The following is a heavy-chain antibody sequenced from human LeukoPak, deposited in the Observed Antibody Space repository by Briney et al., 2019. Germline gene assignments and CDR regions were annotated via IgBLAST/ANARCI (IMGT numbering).Heavy chain of an antibody. CDR1: GYTFTNYA. CDR2: INAGNGNT. J-gene: IGHJ5*02. V-gene: IGHV1-3*01. CDR3: ARDLRGLNYCGGDCYNWFDP. D-gene: IGHD2-21*02. Sequence: ASVKVSCKASGYTFTNYAMHWVRQAPGQRPEWMGWINAGNGNTEYSQKFHDRVTITRDISANTAYMELSSLTSEDTAVYYCARDLRGLNYCGGDCYNWFDPWGQGTLVTVSS.